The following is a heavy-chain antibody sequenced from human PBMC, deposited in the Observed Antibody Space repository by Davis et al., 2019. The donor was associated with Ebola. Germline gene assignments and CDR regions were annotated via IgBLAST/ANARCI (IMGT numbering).Heavy chain of an antibody. D-gene: IGHD2-2*01. CDR1: GFTFSSYW. V-gene: IGHV3-74*01. Sequence: GESLKISCAASGFTFSSYWMHWVRQAPGKGLVWVSRINSDGSSTSYADSVKGRFTISRNNSKNTLYLQMNSLRAEDTAVYYCAKGYCSSTSCYDHYYMDVWGKGTTVTVSS. CDR2: INSDGSST. CDR3: AKGYCSSTSCYDHYYMDV. J-gene: IGHJ6*03.